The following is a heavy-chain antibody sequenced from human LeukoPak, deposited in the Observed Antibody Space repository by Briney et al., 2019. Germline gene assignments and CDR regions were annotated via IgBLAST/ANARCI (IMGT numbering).Heavy chain of an antibody. V-gene: IGHV3-7*04. CDR1: GFTFSSYW. D-gene: IGHD3-3*01. J-gene: IGHJ4*02. CDR3: ARGYYDFWSGYYNIFLLFDY. CDR2: IKQDGSEK. Sequence: GGSLRLSCAASGFTFSSYWMSWVRQAPGKGLEWVANIKQDGSEKYYVDSVKGRFTISRDNAKNSLYLQMNSLRAEDTAVYYCARGYYDFWSGYYNIFLLFDYWGQGTLVTVSS.